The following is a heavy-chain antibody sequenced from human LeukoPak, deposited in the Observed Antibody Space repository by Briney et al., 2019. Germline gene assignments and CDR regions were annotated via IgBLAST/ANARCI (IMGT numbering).Heavy chain of an antibody. Sequence: ASVKVSCKASGYTFTSYGISWVRQAPGQGLEWMRWISAYNGNTNYAQKLQGRVTMTTDTSTSTTYMELRSLRSDDTAVYYCARAEGGYCSGGSCYDGHNWFDPWGQGTLVTVSS. CDR3: ARAEGGYCSGGSCYDGHNWFDP. CDR2: ISAYNGNT. D-gene: IGHD2-15*01. J-gene: IGHJ5*02. CDR1: GYTFTSYG. V-gene: IGHV1-18*01.